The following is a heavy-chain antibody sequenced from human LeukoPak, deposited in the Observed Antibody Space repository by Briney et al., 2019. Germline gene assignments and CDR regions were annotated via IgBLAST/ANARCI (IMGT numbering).Heavy chain of an antibody. CDR1: GGTFSSYA. CDR3: ASSATYYYDSSGYYYIY. V-gene: IGHV1-69*04. Sequence: ASVKVSCKASGGTFSSYAISWVRQAPGQGLEWMGRIIPILGIANYAQKFQGRVTITADKSTSTAYMELSSLRSEDTAVYYCASSATYYYDSSGYYYIYWGQGTLVTVSS. CDR2: IIPILGIA. J-gene: IGHJ4*02. D-gene: IGHD3-22*01.